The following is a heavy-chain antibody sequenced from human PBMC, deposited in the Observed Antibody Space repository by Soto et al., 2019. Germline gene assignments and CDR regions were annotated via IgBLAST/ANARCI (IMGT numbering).Heavy chain of an antibody. CDR3: ATGYSSSWYSDY. Sequence: ASVKVSCKASGYTFTGYYMHWVRQAPGQGLEWMGWINPNSGGTNYAQKFQGWVTMTRDTSISTAYMELSRLRSDDTAVYYCATGYSSSWYSDYWGQGILVTVSS. CDR2: INPNSGGT. V-gene: IGHV1-2*04. CDR1: GYTFTGYY. J-gene: IGHJ4*02. D-gene: IGHD6-13*01.